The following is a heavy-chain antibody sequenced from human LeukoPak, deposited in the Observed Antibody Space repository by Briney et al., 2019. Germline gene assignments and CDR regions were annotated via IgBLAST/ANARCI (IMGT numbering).Heavy chain of an antibody. V-gene: IGHV1-69*04. CDR2: IIPILGIA. D-gene: IGHD2-2*01. Sequence: SVKVSCKASGGTLSSYAISRVRQAPGQGLEWMGRIIPILGIANYAQKFQGRVTITADKSTSTAYMELSSLRSEDTAVYYCARSPTSYSYGMDVWGQGTTVTVSS. J-gene: IGHJ6*02. CDR3: ARSPTSYSYGMDV. CDR1: GGTLSSYA.